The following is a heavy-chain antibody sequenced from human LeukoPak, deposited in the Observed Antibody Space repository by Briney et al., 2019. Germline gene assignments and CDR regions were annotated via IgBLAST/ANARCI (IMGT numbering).Heavy chain of an antibody. V-gene: IGHV7-4-1*02. CDR1: RYGFTGYA. CDR2: INTNTGNP. CDR3: ASVAVAGNFFDS. Sequence: GASVKLSCRVSRYGFTGYAMTWVRQAPGQGLDWMGWINTNTGNPTYAQGLTGRFVFSWDTSVSTTYLQISSLKTEDTAVYYCASVAVAGNFFDSWGQGTLVTVSS. D-gene: IGHD6-19*01. J-gene: IGHJ4*02.